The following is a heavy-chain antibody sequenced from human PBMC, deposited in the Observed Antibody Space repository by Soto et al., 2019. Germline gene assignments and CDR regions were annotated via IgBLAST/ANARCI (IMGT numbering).Heavy chain of an antibody. CDR1: GYTLTELS. Sequence: GASVKVSCKVSGYTLTELSMHWVRQAPGKGLEWMGGFDPEDGETIYAQKFQGRVTMTEDTSTDTAYMELSSLRSEDTAVYYCATVRYRSSSVWFDPWGQGTLVTVSS. J-gene: IGHJ5*02. CDR3: ATVRYRSSSVWFDP. CDR2: FDPEDGET. V-gene: IGHV1-24*01. D-gene: IGHD6-6*01.